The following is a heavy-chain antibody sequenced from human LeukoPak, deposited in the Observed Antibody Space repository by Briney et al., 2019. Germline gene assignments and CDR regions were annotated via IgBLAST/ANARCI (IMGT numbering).Heavy chain of an antibody. CDR1: GGSITSGANY. Sequence: SQTLSLTCTVSGGSITSGANYWTWIRQHPGKDLEWIGYIYYNGNTFYNPSLKSRLTISVDTSKNQFSLKLTSVTAADTAVYYCARALIYNEHADWFDPWGQGTLVTVSS. D-gene: IGHD5-24*01. CDR3: ARALIYNEHADWFDP. J-gene: IGHJ5*02. V-gene: IGHV4-31*03. CDR2: IYYNGNT.